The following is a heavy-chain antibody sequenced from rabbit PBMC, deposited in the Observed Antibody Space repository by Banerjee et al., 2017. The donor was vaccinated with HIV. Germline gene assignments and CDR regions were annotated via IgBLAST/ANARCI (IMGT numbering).Heavy chain of an antibody. CDR3: ARGGYDANYFNL. J-gene: IGHJ4*01. Sequence: QSLEECGGDLVKPGASLTLTCTASGFSLRSGYDRRWVRQAPGKGLEWIGCIYTGSGHTYYANWAKGRFTISKTSSTTVTLQMTSLTAADTATYFCARGGYDANYFNLWGPGTLVTVS. V-gene: IGHV1S40*01. CDR2: IYTGSGHT. CDR1: GFSLRSGYD. D-gene: IGHD6-1*01.